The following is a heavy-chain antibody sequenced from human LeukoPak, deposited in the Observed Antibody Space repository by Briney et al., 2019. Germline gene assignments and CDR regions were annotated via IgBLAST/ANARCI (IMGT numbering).Heavy chain of an antibody. J-gene: IGHJ4*02. CDR2: ISGSRTHL. D-gene: IGHD3-22*01. CDR1: GFTFSRHT. Sequence: GGSLRLSCAASGFTFSRHTMNWVRQAPGRGLEWVSSISGSRTHLYYADSLKGRFTISRDNSKNTLYLQMNSLRAEDTAVYYCAKVAGNYYDSSGYYPDYWGQGTLVTVSS. CDR3: AKVAGNYYDSSGYYPDY. V-gene: IGHV3-21*01.